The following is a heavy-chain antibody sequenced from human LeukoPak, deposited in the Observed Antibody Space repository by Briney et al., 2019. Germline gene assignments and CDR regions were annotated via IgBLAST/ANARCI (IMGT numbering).Heavy chain of an antibody. CDR1: GYTLTELS. CDR3: ATEARTYYYDSSGYSD. V-gene: IGHV1-24*01. J-gene: IGHJ4*02. D-gene: IGHD3-22*01. Sequence: ASVKVSCKVSGYTLTELSMHWVRQAPGKGLEWMGGFDPEDGETIYAQKFQGRVTMTEDTSTDTAYMELSGLRSEDTAVYYCATEARTYYYDSSGYSDWGQGTLVTVSS. CDR2: FDPEDGET.